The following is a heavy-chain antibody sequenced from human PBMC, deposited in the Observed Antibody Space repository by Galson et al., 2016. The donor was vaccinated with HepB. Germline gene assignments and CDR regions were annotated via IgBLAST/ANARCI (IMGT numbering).Heavy chain of an antibody. CDR1: GFTVSSNY. CDR3: VRGSLGLRFFHY. D-gene: IGHD3-3*01. Sequence: SLRLSCAASGFTVSSNYMSWVRQAPGKGLEWVSVIYSGGTTYYADSVKGRFTISRDNAKNTLYLQLNSLRAEDTAVYYCVRGSLGLRFFHYWGQGTLVTVSS. J-gene: IGHJ4*02. CDR2: IYSGGTT. V-gene: IGHV3-66*01.